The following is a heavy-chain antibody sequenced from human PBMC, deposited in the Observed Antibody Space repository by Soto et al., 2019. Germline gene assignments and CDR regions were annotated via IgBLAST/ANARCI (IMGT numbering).Heavy chain of an antibody. CDR3: ARDSGPYDSSGYYSLDY. Sequence: KPGGSLRLSCAASGFTFSDYYMSWIRQAPGKGLEWVSYISSSSSYTNYADSVKGRFTISRDNAKNSLYLQMNSLRAEDTAVYYCARDSGPYDSSGYYSLDYWGQGTLVTVSS. D-gene: IGHD3-22*01. CDR1: GFTFSDYY. V-gene: IGHV3-11*06. CDR2: ISSSSSYT. J-gene: IGHJ4*02.